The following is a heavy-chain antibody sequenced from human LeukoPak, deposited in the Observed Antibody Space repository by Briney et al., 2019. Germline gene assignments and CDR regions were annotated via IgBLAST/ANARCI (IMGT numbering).Heavy chain of an antibody. V-gene: IGHV3-7*01. CDR3: ARKGNAFDF. Sequence: AGGSLRLSCVVSGFTFSSFWMTWVRQAPGKGLEWVANIKLDVSETYYVDSVRGRFTISRDNTKNSLYLQMDSLRAEDTAVYYCARKGNAFDFWGQGTMVTVSS. CDR1: GFTFSSFW. D-gene: IGHD3-10*01. J-gene: IGHJ3*01. CDR2: IKLDVSET.